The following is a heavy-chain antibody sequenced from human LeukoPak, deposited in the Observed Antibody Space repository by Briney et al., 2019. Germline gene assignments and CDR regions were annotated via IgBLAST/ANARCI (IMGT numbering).Heavy chain of an antibody. D-gene: IGHD6-6*01. CDR3: AVRDGHSTSSGDT. V-gene: IGHV4-34*01. Sequence: SETLSLTCGFYGGSFRNYYWTCIRQSPGKGLEWIGEINQSGRTNYNPSLKTRLTISVDTAKNLFSLNLTSMTAADTATYYCAVRDGHSTSSGDTWGQGTLVTVSS. CDR1: GGSFRNYY. J-gene: IGHJ5*02. CDR2: INQSGRT.